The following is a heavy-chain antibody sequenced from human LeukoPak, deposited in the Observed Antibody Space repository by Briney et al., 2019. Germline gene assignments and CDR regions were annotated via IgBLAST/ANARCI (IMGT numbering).Heavy chain of an antibody. V-gene: IGHV4-30-2*01. D-gene: IGHD4-17*01. Sequence: SETLSLTCAVSGGSISSGGYSWSWIRQPPGKGLEWIGHIYHSGSTYYNPSLKSRVTISVDRSKNQFSLKLSSVTAADTAVYYCARAPYGDEYYFDYWGQGTLVTVSS. CDR1: GGSISSGGYS. J-gene: IGHJ4*02. CDR3: ARAPYGDEYYFDY. CDR2: IYHSGST.